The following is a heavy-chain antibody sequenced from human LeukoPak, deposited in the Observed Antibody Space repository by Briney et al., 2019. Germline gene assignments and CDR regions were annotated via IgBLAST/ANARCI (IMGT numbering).Heavy chain of an antibody. Sequence: SETLSLTCAVSGGSISSSYWWSWVRQPPGKGLEWIGEIYHSGSTNYNPSLKNRVTISVDKSKNQFSLKLSSVTAADTAVYYCARQNYDILTGYYKSYYYYYMDVWGKGTTVTISS. J-gene: IGHJ6*03. CDR3: ARQNYDILTGYYKSYYYYYMDV. CDR1: GGSISSSYW. V-gene: IGHV4-4*02. CDR2: IYHSGST. D-gene: IGHD3-9*01.